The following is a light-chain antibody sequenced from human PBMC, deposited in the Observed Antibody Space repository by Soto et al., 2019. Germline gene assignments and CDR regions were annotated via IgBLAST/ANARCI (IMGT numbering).Light chain of an antibody. J-gene: IGLJ1*01. CDR3: QSYHSSLTLRV. V-gene: IGLV1-40*01. CDR2: GNS. CDR1: SSNIGAGYD. Sequence: HSVLTQPPSVSGAPGQRVTISCTGSSSNIGAGYDVHWYQQLPGTAPKLLIYGNSNRPSGVPDRFSGSKSGTSASLAITGLQADDEADYYCQSYHSSLTLRVFGTGTKVTVL.